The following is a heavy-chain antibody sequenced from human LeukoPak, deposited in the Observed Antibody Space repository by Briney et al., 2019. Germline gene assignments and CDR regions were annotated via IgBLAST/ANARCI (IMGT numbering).Heavy chain of an antibody. CDR3: AGLATYGAFSD. CDR2: IYDSGNT. Sequence: PSETLSLTCTVSGDSISGYYWSWVRQPPGKGLEWIGYIYDSGNTNYNPSLESRVTISVDTSKSQFSLSLTSVTAADTAVYYCAGLATYGAFSDWGQGTLVTVSS. CDR1: GDSISGYY. V-gene: IGHV4-59*08. D-gene: IGHD4-17*01. J-gene: IGHJ4*02.